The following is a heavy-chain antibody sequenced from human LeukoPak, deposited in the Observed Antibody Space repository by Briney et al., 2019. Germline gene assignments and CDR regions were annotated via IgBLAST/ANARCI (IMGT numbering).Heavy chain of an antibody. D-gene: IGHD7-27*01. CDR1: GFPVSNNH. V-gene: IGHV3-53*01. Sequence: PGGSLRPSCAAPGFPVSNNHISWVRQAPGKGLEWVSVIYNGGSTLYADSVKGRFTISRDNSKNTLYLQMNSLRAEDTAVYYCARVNRGSASTFEYWGQGTLVTVSS. J-gene: IGHJ4*02. CDR3: ARVNRGSASTFEY. CDR2: IYNGGST.